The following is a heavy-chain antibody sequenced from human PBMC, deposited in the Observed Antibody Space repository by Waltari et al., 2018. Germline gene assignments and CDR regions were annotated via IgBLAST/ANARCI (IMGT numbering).Heavy chain of an antibody. J-gene: IGHJ4*02. Sequence: VQLVESGGGVVQPGGSLRLSCAASGFTFSSYGMHWVRQAPGKGLEWVAFIRYDGSNKYYADSVKGRFTISRDNSKNTLYLQMNSLRAEDTAVYYCAKDLEGALDYWGQGTLVTVSS. CDR1: GFTFSSYG. V-gene: IGHV3-30*02. CDR3: AKDLEGALDY. D-gene: IGHD3-16*01. CDR2: IRYDGSNK.